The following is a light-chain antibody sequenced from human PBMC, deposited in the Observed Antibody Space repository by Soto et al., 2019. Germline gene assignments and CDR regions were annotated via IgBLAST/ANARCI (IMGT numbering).Light chain of an antibody. J-gene: IGLJ1*01. V-gene: IGLV2-8*01. CDR1: SSDVGGYNY. CDR2: EVN. CDR3: SSYAGSSNV. Sequence: QSVLTQPPSASGSPGQSVAISCTGTSSDVGGYNYVSWYQQHPGKAPKLMIYEVNKRPSGVPDRFSSSKSGNTASLTVSGLKAEDEADYYCSSYAGSSNVFGTGTKVTV.